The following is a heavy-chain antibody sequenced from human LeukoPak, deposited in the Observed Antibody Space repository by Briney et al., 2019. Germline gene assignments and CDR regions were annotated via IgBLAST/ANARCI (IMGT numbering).Heavy chain of an antibody. CDR3: ARYNSMFRGVTTSDY. CDR1: GYTFTNYG. Sequence: ASVKVSCKASGYTFTNYGFNWVRQAPGQGLEWMGNSAYNGNTNYAQKFQDRVTVTTDTSTSTAYMELRSLRSDDTAVYYCARYNSMFRGVTTSDYWGQGTLVTVSS. J-gene: IGHJ4*02. D-gene: IGHD3-10*01. CDR2: NSAYNGNT. V-gene: IGHV1-18*01.